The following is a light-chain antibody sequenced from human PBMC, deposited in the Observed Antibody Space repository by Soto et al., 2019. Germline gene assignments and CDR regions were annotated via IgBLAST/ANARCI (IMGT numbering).Light chain of an antibody. CDR1: QTISTH. CDR3: QQHYRAPRT. Sequence: DIQLTQSPSSLSASVGDRVTITCRASQTISTHLNWYQQKPGQAPKPLLFAASRLQSGVPSRFSGSGSGTDFTLTITSLQPEDFATYYGQQHYRAPRTFGGGTKVDLK. V-gene: IGKV1-39*01. CDR2: AAS. J-gene: IGKJ4*01.